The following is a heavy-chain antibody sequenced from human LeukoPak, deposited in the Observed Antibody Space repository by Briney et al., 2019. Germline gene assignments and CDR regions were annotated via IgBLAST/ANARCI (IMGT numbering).Heavy chain of an antibody. CDR3: ATLGWLQPADFFDY. J-gene: IGHJ4*02. D-gene: IGHD5-24*01. CDR1: GYTFTGYY. Sequence: ASVKVSCKASGYTFTGYYMHWVRQAPGQGLEWMGWINPNTGGTNHVQKFQGRVTMTRDTSISTAYMELSRLRSDDTAVCYCATLGWLQPADFFDYWGQGTLVTVSS. V-gene: IGHV1-2*02. CDR2: INPNTGGT.